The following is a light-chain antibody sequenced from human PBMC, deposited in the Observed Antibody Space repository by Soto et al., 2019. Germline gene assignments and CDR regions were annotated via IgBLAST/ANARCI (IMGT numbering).Light chain of an antibody. CDR2: DVN. CDR1: SSDVGGYNY. Sequence: QSALTQPRSVFGSPGQSVTISCTGTSSDVGGYNYVSWYQQHPGKAPKLMIYDVNKRPSGVPDRFSGSKSGNTASLTISGLHADDEADYYCCSFAGGYIYVFGTGTKVTVL. CDR3: CSFAGGYIYV. J-gene: IGLJ1*01. V-gene: IGLV2-11*01.